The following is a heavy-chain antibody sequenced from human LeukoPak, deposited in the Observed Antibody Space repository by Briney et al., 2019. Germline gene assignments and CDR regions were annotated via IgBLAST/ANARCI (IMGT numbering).Heavy chain of an antibody. CDR1: GYTFTSYG. J-gene: IGHJ3*02. CDR3: ASNPTPYDAFDI. CDR2: ISAYNGNT. V-gene: IGHV1-18*01. Sequence: GASVKVSCKASGYTFTSYGISWVRQAPGQGLEWMGWISAYNGNTNYAQKLQGRVTMTTDTSTSTAYMELRSLRSDDTAVCYCASNPTPYDAFDIWGQGTMVTVSS.